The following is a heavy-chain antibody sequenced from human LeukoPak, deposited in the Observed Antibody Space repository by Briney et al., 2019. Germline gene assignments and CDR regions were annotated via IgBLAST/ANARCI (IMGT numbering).Heavy chain of an antibody. CDR1: GGSISSSSYY. Sequence: SETLSLTCTVSGGSISSSSYYWGWIRQPPGKGLEWIGYIYYSGSTNYNPSLKSRVTISVDTSKNQYSLNLNSVTAADTAVYYCARGSNLVFWGQGTLVTVSS. CDR3: ARGSNLVF. CDR2: IYYSGST. D-gene: IGHD6-6*01. J-gene: IGHJ4*02. V-gene: IGHV4-61*05.